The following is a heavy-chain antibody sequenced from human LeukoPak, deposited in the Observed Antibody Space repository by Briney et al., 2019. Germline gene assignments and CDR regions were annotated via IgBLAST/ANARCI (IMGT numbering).Heavy chain of an antibody. CDR2: IYSGDNT. CDR1: GFTVSSNY. J-gene: IGHJ4*02. Sequence: GGSLRLSCAASGFTVSSNYMSWVRQAPGKGLEWVSLIYSGDNTYYADSVKGRFTISRDNSKNTLYLQMNSLRAEDTAVYFCGKGFGRLGELSLQSIEFWGQGTLVTVSS. CDR3: GKGFGRLGELSLQSIEF. D-gene: IGHD3-16*02. V-gene: IGHV3-66*01.